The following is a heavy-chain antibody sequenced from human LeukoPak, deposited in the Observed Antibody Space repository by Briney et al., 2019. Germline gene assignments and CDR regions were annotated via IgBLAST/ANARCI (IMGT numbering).Heavy chain of an antibody. J-gene: IGHJ6*02. CDR1: GFTFSSYG. D-gene: IGHD1-26*01. Sequence: PGGSLRLSCAASGFTFSSYGMHWVRQAPGKGLEWVAVISYDGSNKYYADSVKGRFTISRDNSKNTLYLQMNSLRAEDTAVYYCAKDLGELLYGMDVWGQGTTVTVSS. CDR2: ISYDGSNK. CDR3: AKDLGELLYGMDV. V-gene: IGHV3-30*18.